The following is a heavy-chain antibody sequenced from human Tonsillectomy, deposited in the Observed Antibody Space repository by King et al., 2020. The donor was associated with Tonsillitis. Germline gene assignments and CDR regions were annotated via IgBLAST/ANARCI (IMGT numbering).Heavy chain of an antibody. CDR1: GFSLSTNEGG. CDR2: IYWDDDK. D-gene: IGHD4-23*01. Sequence: LVEPTQTLTLTCTFSGFSLSTNEGGVGWIRQPPGTDLEWLALIYWDDDKRYSPSLKSRLTISKDTSKSQVVLTMTNMDPLDTATYYCARMDGGNGDYYYYGMDVWGHGSTVTVSS. V-gene: IGHV2-5*02. CDR3: ARMDGGNGDYYYYGMDV. J-gene: IGHJ6*02.